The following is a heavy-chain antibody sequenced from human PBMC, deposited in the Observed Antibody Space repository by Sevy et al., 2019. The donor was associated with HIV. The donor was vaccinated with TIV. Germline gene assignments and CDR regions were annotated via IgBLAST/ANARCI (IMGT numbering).Heavy chain of an antibody. CDR3: AKDGTDAFDI. D-gene: IGHD1-26*01. J-gene: IGHJ3*02. CDR2: ISGSGGST. V-gene: IGHV3-23*01. CDR1: GFTFSSYT. Sequence: GGSLRLSCAAPGFTFSSYTMSWVRQAPGKGLEWVSAISGSGGSTYYAYSVKGRFTISRDNSKNTLYLQMNSLRAEDTAVYYCAKDGTDAFDIWGQGTMVTVSS.